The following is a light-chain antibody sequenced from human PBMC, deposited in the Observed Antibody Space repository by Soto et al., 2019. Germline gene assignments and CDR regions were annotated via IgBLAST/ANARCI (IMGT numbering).Light chain of an antibody. CDR3: SSYASSSTLVV. CDR2: DVS. CDR1: SSDVGGYEY. Sequence: QSVLTQPASVSGSPGQSITISCTGTSSDVGGYEYVSWYQQYPGKAPKLMIYDVSNRPSGVSYRFSGSKSGNTASLTISGLQAEDEADYYCSSYASSSTLVVFGGGTKVTVL. V-gene: IGLV2-14*01. J-gene: IGLJ2*01.